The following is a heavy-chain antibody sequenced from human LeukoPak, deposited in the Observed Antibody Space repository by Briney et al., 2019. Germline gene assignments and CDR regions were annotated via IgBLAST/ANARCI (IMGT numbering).Heavy chain of an antibody. D-gene: IGHD6-13*01. Sequence: SQTLTLTCAISGDSVSSNSAAWHWIRQSPSRGLEWLGRTYYRSKWYSDYAVSLKSRITINPDTSKNQFSLQLNSLTPEDTAVYYCATTAAARTGYFEYWGQGTLVTVPS. CDR1: GDSVSSNSAA. CDR3: ATTAAARTGYFEY. V-gene: IGHV6-1*01. CDR2: TYYRSKWYS. J-gene: IGHJ4*02.